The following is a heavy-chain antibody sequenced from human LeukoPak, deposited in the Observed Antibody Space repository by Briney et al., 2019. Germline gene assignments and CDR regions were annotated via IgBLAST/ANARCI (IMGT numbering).Heavy chain of an antibody. J-gene: IGHJ4*02. CDR1: GGSFSSYY. CDR3: ATGDGYNSFDY. V-gene: IGHV4-4*07. D-gene: IGHD5-24*01. CDR2: IYTSGST. Sequence: SETLSLTCTVSGGSFSSYYWSWIRQPAGKGLEWIGRIYTSGSTNYNSSLKSRVTMSVDTSKNQVSLKLCSVTAADTAVYYCATGDGYNSFDYWGQGTLVTVSS.